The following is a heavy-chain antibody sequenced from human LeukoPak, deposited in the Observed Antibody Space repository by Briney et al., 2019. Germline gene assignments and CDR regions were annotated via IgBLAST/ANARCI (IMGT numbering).Heavy chain of an antibody. V-gene: IGHV1-8*02. D-gene: IGHD6-13*01. J-gene: IGHJ5*02. CDR1: GYTFTSYY. CDR3: ARALYSSTRFDP. CDR2: MNPNSGNT. Sequence: ASVKVSCKASGYTFTSYYMHWVRQAPGQGLEWMGWMNPNSGNTGYAQKFQGRVTMTRNTSISTAYMELSSLRSEDTAVYYCARALYSSTRFDPWGQGTLVTVSS.